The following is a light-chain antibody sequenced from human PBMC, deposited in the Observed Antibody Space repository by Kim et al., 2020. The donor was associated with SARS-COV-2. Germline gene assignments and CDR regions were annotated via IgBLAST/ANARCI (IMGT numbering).Light chain of an antibody. Sequence: EIVMTQSPATLSVSPGERATLSCRASQSVSSNLAWYQQKPGQAPRLLIYGASTRATGMPARFSGSGSGTEFTLTISSLQSEDFAVYYCQQYNNWPRTFGQGTKLEI. CDR1: QSVSSN. CDR3: QQYNNWPRT. J-gene: IGKJ2*01. CDR2: GAS. V-gene: IGKV3-15*01.